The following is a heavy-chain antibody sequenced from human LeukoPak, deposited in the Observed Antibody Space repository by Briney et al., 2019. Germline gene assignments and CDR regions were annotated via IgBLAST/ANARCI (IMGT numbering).Heavy chain of an antibody. CDR2: IYPNSGGT. Sequence: ASVKVSCKASGYTFTDYYIHWVRQAPGQGLEWMGWIYPNSGGTNYAQKFQGRVTMTRDTSISTAYMELSRLRSDDTAVYYCAGVRGGAFRAFDIWGQGTMVTVSS. CDR3: AGVRGGAFRAFDI. D-gene: IGHD3-10*02. V-gene: IGHV1-2*02. J-gene: IGHJ3*02. CDR1: GYTFTDYY.